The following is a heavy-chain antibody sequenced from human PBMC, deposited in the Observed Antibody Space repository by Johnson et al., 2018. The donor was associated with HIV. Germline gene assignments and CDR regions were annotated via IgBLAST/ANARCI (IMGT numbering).Heavy chain of an antibody. D-gene: IGHD2-15*01. Sequence: VQLVESGGGVVQPGGSLRLSCVASGFTFSNVWMNWVRQAPGKGLEWVGRIKSKADGGTTHYGAPVKGRFSISRDDSQNTLYLQMNSLRAEDTAVYYCAKGWFGPGAFDIGGQGTMVTVSS. J-gene: IGHJ3*02. CDR3: AKGWFGPGAFDI. CDR2: IKSKADGGTT. V-gene: IGHV3-15*01. CDR1: GFTFSNVW.